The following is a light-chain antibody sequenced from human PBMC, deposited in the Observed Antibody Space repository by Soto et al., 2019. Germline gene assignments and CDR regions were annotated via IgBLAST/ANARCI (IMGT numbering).Light chain of an antibody. CDR1: QSVSSSY. CDR2: GAS. J-gene: IGKJ2*01. V-gene: IGKV3-20*01. Sequence: EIVLTQSPGTLSLSPGERATLSCRASQSVSSSYLAWYQQKPGQAPRLLIYGASSRATGIPDRFSGSGSGTHFTLTISRLEPEDFAVYYCQQYGSSPQTFGQGTKLGIK. CDR3: QQYGSSPQT.